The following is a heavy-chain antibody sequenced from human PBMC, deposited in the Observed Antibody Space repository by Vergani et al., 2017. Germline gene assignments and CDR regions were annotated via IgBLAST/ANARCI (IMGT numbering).Heavy chain of an antibody. Sequence: QVQLQQWGAGLLKPSETLSLTCAVYGGSFSGYYWSWIRQHPGKGLEWIGYIYYSGSTYYNPSLKSRVTISVDTSKNQFSLKLSSVTAADTAVYYCARGQWGHTLNWRDDAFDIWGQGTMVTVSS. D-gene: IGHD1-26*01. J-gene: IGHJ3*02. V-gene: IGHV4-34*01. CDR1: GGSFSGYY. CDR2: IYYSGST. CDR3: ARGQWGHTLNWRDDAFDI.